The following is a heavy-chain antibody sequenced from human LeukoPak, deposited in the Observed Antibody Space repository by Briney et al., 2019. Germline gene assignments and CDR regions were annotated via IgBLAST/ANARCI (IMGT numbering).Heavy chain of an antibody. CDR3: ARIGYSHGGP. CDR1: GDSVSSNSSA. J-gene: IGHJ5*02. V-gene: IGHV6-1*01. D-gene: IGHD5-18*01. Sequence: SQTLSLTCAISGDSVSSNSSAWNWIRQSPSRGLEWLGRTYYRSKWYNDYAVSVKGRITINPDTSKSHFSLQLNSVTPEDTAIYYCARIGYSHGGPWGQGTLVTVSS. CDR2: TYYRSKWYN.